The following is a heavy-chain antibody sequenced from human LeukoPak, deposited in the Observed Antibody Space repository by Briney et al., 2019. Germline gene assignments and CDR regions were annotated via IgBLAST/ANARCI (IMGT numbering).Heavy chain of an antibody. CDR1: GSTVSSNY. V-gene: IGHV3-53*01. CDR3: ARNYGGTASDAFDI. D-gene: IGHD4-23*01. Sequence: PGGSLRLSCAASGSTVSSNYMSWVRQAPGKGLEWVSVIYSGGSTYYADSVKGRFTISRDNSKNTLYLQMNSLRAEDTAVYYCARNYGGTASDAFDIWGQGTMVTVSS. CDR2: IYSGGST. J-gene: IGHJ3*02.